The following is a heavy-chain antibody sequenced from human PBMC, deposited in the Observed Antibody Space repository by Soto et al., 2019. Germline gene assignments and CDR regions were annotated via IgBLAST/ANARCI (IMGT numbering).Heavy chain of an antibody. CDR2: IRNDESNK. CDR1: GFTFSSHG. Sequence: QVQLVESGGGVVQPGRSLRLSCEASGFTFSSHGMHWVRQAPGKGLEWVAVIRNDESNKKYGDSVKGRFTISRDNSKDTLYLQMNNLRAEDTAIYYCAKASVWYPYFDSWGQGTLVTVSS. D-gene: IGHD6-13*01. V-gene: IGHV3-30*18. J-gene: IGHJ4*02. CDR3: AKASVWYPYFDS.